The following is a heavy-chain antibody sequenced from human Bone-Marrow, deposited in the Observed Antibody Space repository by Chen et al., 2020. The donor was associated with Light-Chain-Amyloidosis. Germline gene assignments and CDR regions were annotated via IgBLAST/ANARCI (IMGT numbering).Heavy chain of an antibody. CDR3: ARADASYYYYGMDV. J-gene: IGHJ6*02. CDR2: IFYSGST. V-gene: IGHV4-31*03. CDR1: GVSISSAGYY. Sequence: QVQLQESGPGLVRPSQTLSLTCTVSGVSISSAGYYWSWIRQHPWKGLEWIGHIFYSGSTYANPSLKSRVAISVDTSKNQFSLKVSSVTAADTAVYYCARADASYYYYGMDVWGQGTTVTVSS.